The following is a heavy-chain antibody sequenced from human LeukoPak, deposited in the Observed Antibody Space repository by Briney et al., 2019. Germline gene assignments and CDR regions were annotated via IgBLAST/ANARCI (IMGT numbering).Heavy chain of an antibody. Sequence: PSETLSLTCTVSGGSISSYYWSWIRQPPGKGLEWIGEINHSGSTNYDPSLKSRVTISVDTSKNQFSLKLSSVTAADTAVYYCARVYCTNGVCYSPYFDYWGQGTLVTVSS. CDR3: ARVYCTNGVCYSPYFDY. CDR1: GGSISSYY. V-gene: IGHV4-34*01. CDR2: INHSGST. J-gene: IGHJ4*02. D-gene: IGHD2-8*01.